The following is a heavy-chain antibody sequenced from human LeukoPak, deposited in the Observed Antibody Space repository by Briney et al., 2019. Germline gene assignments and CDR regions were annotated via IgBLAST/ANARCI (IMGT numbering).Heavy chain of an antibody. CDR1: VFTFDDYA. J-gene: IGHJ4*02. D-gene: IGHD5-12*01. V-gene: IGHV3-9*01. CDR3: AINGGGDSGYGNFDY. Sequence: GGSLRLSCAVSVFTFDDYAMHWVRQVPGKGLECVSGINWNSDSIGYADSVKGRFTTSRDNAKNSLYLQMNSLRAEDTAFYYCAINGGGDSGYGNFDYWGQGTLVTVSS. CDR2: INWNSDSI.